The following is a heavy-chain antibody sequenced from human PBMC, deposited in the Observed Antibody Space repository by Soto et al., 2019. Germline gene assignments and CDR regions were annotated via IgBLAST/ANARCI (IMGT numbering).Heavy chain of an antibody. D-gene: IGHD1-1*01. Sequence: SQTLSLTCVISGDSVSSNSTAWNWIRQSPSRGLEWLGRTYYRSKWYNDYAVSVKSRITINPDTSKNQFSLQLSSVTPEDTAVYYCARAGTHPNNWFDPWGQGTPVTVSS. V-gene: IGHV6-1*01. CDR2: TYYRSKWYN. J-gene: IGHJ5*02. CDR3: ARAGTHPNNWFDP. CDR1: GDSVSSNSTA.